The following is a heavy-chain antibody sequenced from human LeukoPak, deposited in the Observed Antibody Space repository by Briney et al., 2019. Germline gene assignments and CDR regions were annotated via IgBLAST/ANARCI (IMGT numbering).Heavy chain of an antibody. V-gene: IGHV1-18*01. CDR3: AREGYCSRTSCRTYYFDY. Sequence: ASVTVSCKASGYTFTSYGISWVRQAPGQGLEWMGWISAYNGNTNYAQKLQGRVTMTTDTSTSTAYMELRSLRSDDTAVYYCAREGYCSRTSCRTYYFDYWGQGTLVTVSS. CDR1: GYTFTSYG. CDR2: ISAYNGNT. D-gene: IGHD2-2*01. J-gene: IGHJ4*02.